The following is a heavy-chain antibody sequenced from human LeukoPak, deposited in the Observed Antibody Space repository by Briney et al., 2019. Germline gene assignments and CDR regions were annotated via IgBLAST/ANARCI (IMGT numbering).Heavy chain of an antibody. CDR1: GYTFTDYY. Sequence: GASVKVSCKAAGYTFTDYYVHWVRQAHAQGLGWMGWINPNSGGTNYAQKFHGRVTMTRDTSISTAYMELSSLRSDDTAVYYCAVPLSTSCRDRPANNWFDPWGQGTLVTVSS. CDR2: INPNSGGT. D-gene: IGHD2-2*01. CDR3: AVPLSTSCRDRPANNWFDP. J-gene: IGHJ5*02. V-gene: IGHV1-2*02.